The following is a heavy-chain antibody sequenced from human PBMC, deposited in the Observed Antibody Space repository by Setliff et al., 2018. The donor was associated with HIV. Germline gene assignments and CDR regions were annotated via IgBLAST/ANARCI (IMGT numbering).Heavy chain of an antibody. Sequence: GASVKVSCKTSGYSFSSHPIHWVRQAPGQRPEWMGWINAGNGNTKYSQKFQGRVTITRDTSASTAYMELSSLRSEDTAVYYCARDSFGGEFTYYYYGMDVWGQGTTVTVSS. CDR1: GYSFSSHP. D-gene: IGHD3-10*01. V-gene: IGHV1-3*01. CDR3: ARDSFGGEFTYYYYGMDV. J-gene: IGHJ6*02. CDR2: INAGNGNT.